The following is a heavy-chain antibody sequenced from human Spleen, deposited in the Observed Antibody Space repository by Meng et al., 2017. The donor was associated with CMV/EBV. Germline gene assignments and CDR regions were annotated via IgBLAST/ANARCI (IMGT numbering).Heavy chain of an antibody. CDR3: TRARYYYDTNAYYSGF. Sequence: GESLKISCTASGFTFTSYAVSWVRQAPGKGLEWVSAISGSGSGTYYADSIKGRFTISRDDSKNTLFLQMNSLRADDTAIYYCTRARYYYDTNAYYSGFWGQGTLVTVSS. V-gene: IGHV3-23*01. J-gene: IGHJ4*02. CDR2: ISGSGSGT. CDR1: GFTFTSYA. D-gene: IGHD3-22*01.